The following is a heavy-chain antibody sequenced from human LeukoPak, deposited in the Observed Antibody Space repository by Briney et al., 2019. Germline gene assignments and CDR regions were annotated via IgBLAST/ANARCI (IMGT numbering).Heavy chain of an antibody. CDR3: ARESPPSFY. J-gene: IGHJ4*02. CDR1: GGSISSYY. V-gene: IGHV4-59*01. Sequence: PSGTLSLTCTVSGGSISSYYWSWIRQPPGKGLEWIGYIYYSGSTNYNPSLKSRVTISVDTSKNQFSLKLSSVTAADTAVYYCARESPPSFYWGQGTLVTVSS. CDR2: IYYSGST.